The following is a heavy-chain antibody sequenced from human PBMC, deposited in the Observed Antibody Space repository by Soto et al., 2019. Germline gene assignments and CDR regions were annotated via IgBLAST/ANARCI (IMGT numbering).Heavy chain of an antibody. J-gene: IGHJ5*02. CDR1: GGSISSGGYY. Sequence: SETLSLTCTVSGGSISSGGYYWSWIRQHPGKGLEWIGYIYYSGSTYYNPSLKSRVTISVDTSKNQFSLKLSSVTAADTAVYYCARGSKNNWFDPWGQGTLVTVSS. CDR2: IYYSGST. V-gene: IGHV4-31*03. CDR3: ARGSKNNWFDP.